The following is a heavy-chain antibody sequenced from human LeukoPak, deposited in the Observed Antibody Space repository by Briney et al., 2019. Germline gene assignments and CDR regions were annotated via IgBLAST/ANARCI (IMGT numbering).Heavy chain of an antibody. D-gene: IGHD3-10*01. J-gene: IGHJ4*02. V-gene: IGHV3-15*01. CDR3: STEWNYGSGSIFDY. Sequence: GGSLRLSCATSGFTFSNAWMSWVRQAPGKGLEWVGRIKRKSDGETTDYAASVKGRFTISRDDPKNTLSLQMNSLKTEDTAVYYCSTEWNYGSGSIFDYWGQGTLVTVAS. CDR2: IKRKSDGETT. CDR1: GFTFSNAW.